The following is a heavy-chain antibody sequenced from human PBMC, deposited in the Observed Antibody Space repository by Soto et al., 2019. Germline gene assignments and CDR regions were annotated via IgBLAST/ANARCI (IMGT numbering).Heavy chain of an antibody. D-gene: IGHD2-15*01. V-gene: IGHV3-11*06. CDR3: ARPGTYCSGGSCFPPVH. Sequence: GGSLRLSCAASGFTFSDFYMTWIRQAPGKGLEWVSYISGSSDYIHYTDSVKGRFTISRDNAKNPLYLQMNSLSAEDTAVYYCARPGTYCSGGSCFPPVHWGQGTLVTVSS. J-gene: IGHJ4*02. CDR1: GFTFSDFY. CDR2: ISGSSDYI.